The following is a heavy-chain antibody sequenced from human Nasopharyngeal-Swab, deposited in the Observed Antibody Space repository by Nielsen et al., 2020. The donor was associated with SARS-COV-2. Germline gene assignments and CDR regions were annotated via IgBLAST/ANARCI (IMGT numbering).Heavy chain of an antibody. CDR1: GFTFSDYY. CDR3: ARGVNPPPDY. Sequence: GGSLRLSCAASGFTFSDYYMTWVRQAPGKGLDWVSYISAAGNTVYYADSVKGRFTISRDNSRNTLFLQMNSLRANDTAVYYCARGVNPPPDYWGQGTLVIVSS. CDR2: ISAAGNTV. V-gene: IGHV3-11*01. D-gene: IGHD1-14*01. J-gene: IGHJ4*02.